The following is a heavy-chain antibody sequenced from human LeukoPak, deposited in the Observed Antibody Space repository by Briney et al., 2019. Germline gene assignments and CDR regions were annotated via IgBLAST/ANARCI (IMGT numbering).Heavy chain of an antibody. CDR3: AKGKAVAGRSGFDY. V-gene: IGHV3-30*18. D-gene: IGHD6-19*01. Sequence: GGSLRLSCAASGFTFSSYGMHWVRQAPGKGLEWVAVISYDGSNKYYADSVKGRFTISRDNSKNTLYLQMNSLRAEDTAVYYCAKGKAVAGRSGFDYWGQGTLVTVSS. J-gene: IGHJ4*02. CDR2: ISYDGSNK. CDR1: GFTFSSYG.